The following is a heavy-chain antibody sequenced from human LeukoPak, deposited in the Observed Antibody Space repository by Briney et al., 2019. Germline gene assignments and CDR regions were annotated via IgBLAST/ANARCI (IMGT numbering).Heavy chain of an antibody. CDR1: GGPISSSSYY. Sequence: PSETLSLTCTVSGGPISSSSYYWGWIRQPPGKGLEWIGTISDSGRPYYNPSLKSRVTVSVDTSKNQFSLKLTSVTAADTAVYYCARKDYGDHRGFDYWGQGTLVTVSS. CDR2: ISDSGRP. CDR3: ARKDYGDHRGFDY. V-gene: IGHV4-39*07. D-gene: IGHD4-17*01. J-gene: IGHJ4*02.